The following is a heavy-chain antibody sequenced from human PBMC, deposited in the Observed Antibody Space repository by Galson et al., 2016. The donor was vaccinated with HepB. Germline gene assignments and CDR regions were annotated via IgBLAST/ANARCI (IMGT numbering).Heavy chain of an antibody. CDR1: GFTFSGFS. CDR2: ISRRGDST. V-gene: IGHV3-23*01. CDR3: ARRYCTIGECYNYDY. J-gene: IGHJ4*02. Sequence: SLRLPCAASGFTFSGFSMTWVRQVPGTGPEWVSAISRRGDSTNYADSVKGRFTISRDNSRNLLFLQMSSLSAEDTAIYYCARRYCTIGECYNYDYWGQGTLVAVSS. D-gene: IGHD2-8*01.